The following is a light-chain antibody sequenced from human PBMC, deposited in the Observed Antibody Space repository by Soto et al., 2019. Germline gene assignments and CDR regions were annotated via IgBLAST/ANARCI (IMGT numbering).Light chain of an antibody. J-gene: IGKJ1*01. CDR3: QQSYSTPPT. Sequence: ENVLTQSPGTLSLSPGERATLSCRASQTVTSNYIAWYQQKPGQAPRLLIYAASSRATGIPDRFSGSGSGTDFTLTISSLQPEDFATYYCQQSYSTPPTFGQGTKVEIK. CDR2: AAS. CDR1: QTVTSNY. V-gene: IGKV3-20*01.